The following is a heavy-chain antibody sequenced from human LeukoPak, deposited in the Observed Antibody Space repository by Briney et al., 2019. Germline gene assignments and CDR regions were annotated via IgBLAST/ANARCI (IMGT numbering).Heavy chain of an antibody. CDR3: ARGPGIAVAGPTVTFGLFDY. D-gene: IGHD6-19*01. CDR1: GGSISSSSYY. J-gene: IGHJ4*02. V-gene: IGHV4-39*07. CDR2: IYYSGST. Sequence: SETLSLTCTVSGGSISSSSYYWGWIRQPPGKGLEWIGSIYYSGSTYYNPSLKSRVTISVDTSKNQFSLKLSSVTAADTAVYYCARGPGIAVAGPTVTFGLFDYWGQGTLVTVSS.